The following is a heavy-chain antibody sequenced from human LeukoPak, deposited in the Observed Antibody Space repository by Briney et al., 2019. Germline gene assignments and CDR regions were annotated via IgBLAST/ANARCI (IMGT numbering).Heavy chain of an antibody. CDR1: GFTFSSYG. Sequence: GGSLRLSCAASGFTFSSYGMHWVRQAPGKGLEWVSYISSSSSTIYYADSVKGRFTISRDNAKNSLYLQMNSLRAEDTAVYYCARPPYGVLDYWRQGTLATVSS. J-gene: IGHJ4*02. CDR3: ARPPYGVLDY. CDR2: ISSSSSTI. V-gene: IGHV3-48*01. D-gene: IGHD4-17*01.